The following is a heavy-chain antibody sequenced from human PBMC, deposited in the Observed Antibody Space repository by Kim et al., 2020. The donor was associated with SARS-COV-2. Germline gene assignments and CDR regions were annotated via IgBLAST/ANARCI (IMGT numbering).Heavy chain of an antibody. CDR3: TRDPRLLDV. Sequence: GGSLRLSCAVSGFTIRDSYMTWIRQVPGKGLEWVSHIGRGGSDRDYTDSGKGRFTISTDNENSLYLEMNSLRVEDTGVYYGTRDPRLLDVWGQGTTGTV. V-gene: IGHV3-11*04. CDR1: GFTIRDSY. CDR2: IGRGGSDR. J-gene: IGHJ6*02.